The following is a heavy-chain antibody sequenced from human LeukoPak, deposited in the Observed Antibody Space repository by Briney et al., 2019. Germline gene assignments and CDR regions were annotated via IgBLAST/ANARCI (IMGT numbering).Heavy chain of an antibody. Sequence: GGSLRLSCAAPGFTFSSYSMNWVRQAPGKGLEWVSSISSSSSYIYYADSVKGRFTISRDNAKNSLYLQMNSLRAEDTAVYYCARGRVGATKAFDYWGQGTLVTVSS. CDR3: ARGRVGATKAFDY. V-gene: IGHV3-21*01. D-gene: IGHD1-26*01. J-gene: IGHJ4*02. CDR1: GFTFSSYS. CDR2: ISSSSSYI.